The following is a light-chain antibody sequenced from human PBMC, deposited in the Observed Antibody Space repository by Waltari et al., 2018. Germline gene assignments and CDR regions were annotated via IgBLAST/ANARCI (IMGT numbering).Light chain of an antibody. V-gene: IGKV4-1*01. CDR2: WAS. CDR3: QQYYSTPHT. Sequence: DIVMTKSPDYLAVSLCERATLNCQSSQSVLYSSNNNNYLAWYQQKPGQPPKLLIYWASTRESGVPDRFSGSGSGTDFTLTISSLQAEDVAVYYCQQYYSTPHTFGPGTKVDIK. J-gene: IGKJ3*01. CDR1: QSVLYSSNNNNY.